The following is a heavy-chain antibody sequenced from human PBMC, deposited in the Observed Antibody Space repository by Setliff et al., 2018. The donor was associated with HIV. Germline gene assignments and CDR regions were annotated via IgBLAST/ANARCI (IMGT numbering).Heavy chain of an antibody. V-gene: IGHV2-5*01. D-gene: IGHD1-1*01. CDR1: GLSLSTSGVG. CDR2: IYWNNNK. CDR3: AYSGRQLRGPYFDF. Sequence: GPTLVNPTQTLTLTCTFSGLSLSTSGVGVGWIRQSPGKALEWLAFIYWNNNKHFSTSLKSRLTVTKDTSKNRVVFTMTNMDPVDTATYYCAYSGRQLRGPYFDFWGQGTPVTVSS. J-gene: IGHJ4*02.